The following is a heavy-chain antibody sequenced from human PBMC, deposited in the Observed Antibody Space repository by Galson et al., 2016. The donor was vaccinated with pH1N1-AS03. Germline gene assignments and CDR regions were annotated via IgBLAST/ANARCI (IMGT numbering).Heavy chain of an antibody. V-gene: IGHV1-69*06. Sequence: SVKVSCKASGGTFSSFAISWVRQAPGQGLEWMGGIIPIFGTPNYAQKFQGRVTITADKSTFTAYMELSSLRSEDTAVYYCARPRGWSGHDAFDIWGHGTLVTVSS. CDR3: ARPRGWSGHDAFDI. D-gene: IGHD3-3*01. CDR2: IIPIFGTP. J-gene: IGHJ3*02. CDR1: GGTFSSFA.